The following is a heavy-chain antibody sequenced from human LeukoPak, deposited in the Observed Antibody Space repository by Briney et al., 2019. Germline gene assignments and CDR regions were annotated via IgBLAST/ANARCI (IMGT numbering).Heavy chain of an antibody. CDR1: GFTFSDHY. Sequence: PGGSLRLSCAASGFTFSDHYMDWVRQAPGKGLEWVGRTRSKANSYTTEYAASVKGRFTISRDDSKNSLYLQMNSLKTEDTAVYYCARRLTVWGQGTLVTVSS. J-gene: IGHJ4*02. V-gene: IGHV3-72*01. D-gene: IGHD1-20*01. CDR2: TRSKANSYTT. CDR3: ARRLTV.